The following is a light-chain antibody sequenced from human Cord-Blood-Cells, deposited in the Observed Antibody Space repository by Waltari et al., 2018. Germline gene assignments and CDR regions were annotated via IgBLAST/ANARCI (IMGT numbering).Light chain of an antibody. CDR3: SSYTSSSTLDYV. V-gene: IGLV2-14*01. CDR2: EVS. CDR1: SSDVGGYNH. Sequence: QSALTHPASVSGSPGQSITIPCTGTSSDVGGYNHVSRYQQHPGKAPKLLIYEVSNRPSGVSNRFSGSKSGNTASLTISGLQAEDEADYYCSSYTSSSTLDYVFGTGTKVTVL. J-gene: IGLJ1*01.